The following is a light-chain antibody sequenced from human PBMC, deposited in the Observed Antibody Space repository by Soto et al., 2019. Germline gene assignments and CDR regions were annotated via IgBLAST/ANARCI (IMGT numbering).Light chain of an antibody. Sequence: DIQMTQSPSSLSASVGDRLTITCRASQSISRYLNWYQQKPGNAPNLLISTASNLQSGVPSRFSGSGSGTDFTLTISSLQPEDFATYYCQQSYSTPWTFGQGTKVDIK. CDR1: QSISRY. CDR2: TAS. V-gene: IGKV1-39*01. CDR3: QQSYSTPWT. J-gene: IGKJ1*01.